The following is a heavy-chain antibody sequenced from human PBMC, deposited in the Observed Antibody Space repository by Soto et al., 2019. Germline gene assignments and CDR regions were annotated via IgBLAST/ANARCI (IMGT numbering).Heavy chain of an antibody. CDR3: ARPGRDWGSLEY. CDR1: GDSISSYY. V-gene: IGHV4-59*08. J-gene: IGHJ4*02. D-gene: IGHD7-27*01. Sequence: QVQLQESGPGLVKPSETLSLTCTVSGDSISSYYWTWIRQPPGKGLEWIAFIYYGGSTNYNPSLKSXLTISVDTSKNQFSLNLNSVTAADTAVYYCARPGRDWGSLEYWGQGTRVTVSS. CDR2: IYYGGST.